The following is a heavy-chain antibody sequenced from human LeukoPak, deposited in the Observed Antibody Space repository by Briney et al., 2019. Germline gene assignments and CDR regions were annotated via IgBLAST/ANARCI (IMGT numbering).Heavy chain of an antibody. D-gene: IGHD1-7*01. CDR1: GFTFSSYS. CDR3: ARSEGGDWNYTPNY. J-gene: IGHJ4*02. CDR2: ISSSSSYI. Sequence: PGGSLRLSCAASGFTFSSYSMNWVRQAPGKGLEWVSSISSSSSYIYYADSVKGRFTISRDNAKNSQYLQMNSLRAEDTAVYYCARSEGGDWNYTPNYWGQGTLVTVSS. V-gene: IGHV3-21*01.